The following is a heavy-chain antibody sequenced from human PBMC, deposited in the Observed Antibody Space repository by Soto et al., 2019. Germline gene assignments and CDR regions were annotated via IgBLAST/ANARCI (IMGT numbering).Heavy chain of an antibody. Sequence: SGALSLTCAVYGGAFSGFYWSWTRQPPGKGLEWIGEINHSGSTTYNPSLKSRVTISVDTSKNQFSLKLSSVTAAYTAVYYCASKGHYFDYWGQGTLVTVSS. CDR1: GGAFSGFY. CDR2: INHSGST. CDR3: ASKGHYFDY. V-gene: IGHV4-34*01. J-gene: IGHJ4*02.